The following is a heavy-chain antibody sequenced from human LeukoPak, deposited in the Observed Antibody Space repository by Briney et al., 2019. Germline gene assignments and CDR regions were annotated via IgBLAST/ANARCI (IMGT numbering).Heavy chain of an antibody. D-gene: IGHD3-16*01. CDR2: INPNSGGT. V-gene: IGHV1-2*02. J-gene: IGHJ6*02. Sequence: GASVKVSCKASGYTFTGYYMHWVRQAPGQGLEWMGWINPNSGGTNYAQKFQGRVTMTRDTSTSTAYMELSRLRSDDTAVYYCARGGAVPARYYYYGMDVWGQGTTVTVSS. CDR1: GYTFTGYY. CDR3: ARGGAVPARYYYYGMDV.